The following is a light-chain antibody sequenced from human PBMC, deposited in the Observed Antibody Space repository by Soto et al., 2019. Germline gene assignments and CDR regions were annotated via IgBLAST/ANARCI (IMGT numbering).Light chain of an antibody. Sequence: QSALTQPASVSGSPGQSITISCTGTSSDVGGYNYVSWYQQHPGKAPKLIIFDVINRPSGVSNRFSGSKSGNTASLTISGLQAEDEADYYCSSYTSNSTVVFGGGTKVTV. CDR3: SSYTSNSTVV. CDR1: SSDVGGYNY. J-gene: IGLJ2*01. V-gene: IGLV2-14*01. CDR2: DVI.